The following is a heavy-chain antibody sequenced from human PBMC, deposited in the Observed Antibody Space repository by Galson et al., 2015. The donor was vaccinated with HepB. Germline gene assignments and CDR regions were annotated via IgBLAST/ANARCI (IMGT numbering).Heavy chain of an antibody. J-gene: IGHJ4*02. CDR1: GFSLNTSGMF. D-gene: IGHD6-19*01. CDR3: ARILAVAGTRALDY. CDR2: IDWDDDE. V-gene: IGHV2-70*01. Sequence: PALVKPTQTLTLTCTFSGFSLNTSGMFVSWIRQPPGKALEWLALIDWDDDEYYSTSLKTRLTISKDTSKNQVVLTMTNMDPVDTATYYFARILAVAGTRALDYSGQRTLVPLTS.